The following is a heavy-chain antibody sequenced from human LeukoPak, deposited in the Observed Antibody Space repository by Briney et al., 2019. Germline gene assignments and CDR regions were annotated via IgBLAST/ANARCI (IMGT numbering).Heavy chain of an antibody. D-gene: IGHD3-3*01. J-gene: IGHJ5*02. CDR2: ISAYNGNT. V-gene: IGHV1-18*01. Sequence: VASVKVSCKASGYTFTSYGISWVRQAPGQGLEWMGWISAYNGNTNYAQKLQGRVTMTTDTSTSTAYMELRSLRSDDTAVYYCARGTYYDFWSGYGWFDPWGQGTLVTVSS. CDR1: GYTFTSYG. CDR3: ARGTYYDFWSGYGWFDP.